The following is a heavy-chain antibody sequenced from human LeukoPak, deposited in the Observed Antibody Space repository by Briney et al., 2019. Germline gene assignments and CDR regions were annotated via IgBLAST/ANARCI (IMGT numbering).Heavy chain of an antibody. CDR1: GYSFTSYG. V-gene: IGHV1-18*01. CDR2: ISAYNGNT. J-gene: IGHJ4*02. CDR3: ARESVVRSFDY. Sequence: GASVKISCKASGYSFTSYGISWVRQAPGQGLEWMGWISAYNGNTNYAQKLQGRVTMTTDTSTSTAYMELRSLRSDDTAVYYCARESVVRSFDYWGQGTLVTVSS.